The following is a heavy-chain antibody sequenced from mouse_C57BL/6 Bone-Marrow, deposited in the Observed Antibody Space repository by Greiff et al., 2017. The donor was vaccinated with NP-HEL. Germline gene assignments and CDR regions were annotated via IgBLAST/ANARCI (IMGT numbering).Heavy chain of an antibody. J-gene: IGHJ3*01. CDR1: GFNIKNTY. Sequence: VHVKQSVAELVRPGASVKLSCTASGFNIKNTYMHWVKQRPEQGLEWIGRIDPANGNTKYAPKFQGKATITADTSSNTAYLQLSSLTSEDTAIYYCARSRIYYYGSTWFAYWGQGTLVTVSA. CDR3: ARSRIYYYGSTWFAY. CDR2: IDPANGNT. D-gene: IGHD1-1*01. V-gene: IGHV14-3*01.